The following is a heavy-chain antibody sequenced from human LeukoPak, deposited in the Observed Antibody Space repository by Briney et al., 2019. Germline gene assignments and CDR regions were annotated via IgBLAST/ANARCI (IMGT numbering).Heavy chain of an antibody. CDR3: AKRGPIYSASPGNYFDY. CDR1: GFKFNTYI. V-gene: IGHV3-48*01. Sequence: GGSLRLSCAASGFKFNTYIMNWIRQAPGKGLEWVSIINSGGTVRYYADSVRGRFTISRDNARNSLYLQMNSLRAEDTAIYYCAKRGPIYSASPGNYFDYWGQGTLVTVSS. J-gene: IGHJ4*02. D-gene: IGHD3-10*01. CDR2: INSGGTVR.